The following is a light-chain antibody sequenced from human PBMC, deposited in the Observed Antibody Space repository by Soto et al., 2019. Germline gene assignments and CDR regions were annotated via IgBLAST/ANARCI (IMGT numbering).Light chain of an antibody. J-gene: IGKJ3*01. CDR2: GAS. Sequence: EIVVTQSPATLSVSPGEGATLPCRASQSVSTNLAWYQQKPGQAPRLLIYGASTRATGIPARFSGSGSGTEFTLTISSLQSEDSALYYCQHYSSWPTFGPGTKVDIK. CDR1: QSVSTN. CDR3: QHYSSWPT. V-gene: IGKV3-15*01.